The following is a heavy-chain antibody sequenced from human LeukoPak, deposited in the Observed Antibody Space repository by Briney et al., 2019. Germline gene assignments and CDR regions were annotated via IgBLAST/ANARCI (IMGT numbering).Heavy chain of an antibody. CDR2: IYTSGST. J-gene: IGHJ3*02. V-gene: IGHV4-4*08. Sequence: PSETLSLTCTVSGGSISSYYWSWIRQPPGKGLEWIGRIYTSGSTNYNPSLKSRVTISVDTSKNQFSLKLSSVTAADTAVYYCASLYNWKGVWGAFDIWGQGAMVTVSS. CDR1: GGSISSYY. D-gene: IGHD1-20*01. CDR3: ASLYNWKGVWGAFDI.